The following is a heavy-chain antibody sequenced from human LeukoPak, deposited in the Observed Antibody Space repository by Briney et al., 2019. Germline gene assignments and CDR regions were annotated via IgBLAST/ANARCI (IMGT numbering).Heavy chain of an antibody. D-gene: IGHD2-15*01. CDR3: ARYSQSVDTATPRGFDH. CDR2: FHDGGSA. CDR1: GHSISSYF. J-gene: IGHJ5*02. Sequence: PSEPLSLTCTVSGHSISSYFWSWVRQPPGKGLEWIGSFHDGGSANYTVSVKSRITMSGDTSKNQFSLKLRSVTAADTAVYYCARYSQSVDTATPRGFDHWGQGTLVTVSS. V-gene: IGHV4-59*01.